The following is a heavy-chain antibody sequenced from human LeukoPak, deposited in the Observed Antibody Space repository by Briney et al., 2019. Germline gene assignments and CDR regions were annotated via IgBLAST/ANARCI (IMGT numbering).Heavy chain of an antibody. J-gene: IGHJ4*02. CDR2: INNDGTAT. D-gene: IGHD6-19*01. Sequence: GGSLRLSCAASGFTFNYFWMHWVRQVPGKGLVWVSGINNDGTATYYADSVKGRFTISRDNAKNTVYLQMNSLRAEDTAVYYCAKTTTGYSSGRFPGWPVDYWGQGTLVTVSS. V-gene: IGHV3-74*01. CDR3: AKTTTGYSSGRFPGWPVDY. CDR1: GFTFNYFW.